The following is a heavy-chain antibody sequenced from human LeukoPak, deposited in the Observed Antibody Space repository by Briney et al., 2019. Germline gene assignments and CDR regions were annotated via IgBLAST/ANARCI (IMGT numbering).Heavy chain of an antibody. D-gene: IGHD5-24*01. CDR2: IHPGNSET. CDR1: GYSFSSYW. CDR3: ATPQGTMATDPFDI. Sequence: GESLKISCKGSGYSFSSYWIAWVRQMPGKGLEWMGIIHPGNSETTYNPSFKGHVTMSADKSISTAYLQWSSLKASDTAMYYCATPQGTMATDPFDIWGQGTMVTVSS. J-gene: IGHJ3*02. V-gene: IGHV5-51*01.